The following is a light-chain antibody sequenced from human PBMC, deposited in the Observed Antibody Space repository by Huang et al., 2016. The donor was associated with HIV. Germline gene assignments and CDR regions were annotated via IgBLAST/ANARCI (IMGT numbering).Light chain of an antibody. CDR3: QQGYSALIT. V-gene: IGKV1-39*01. J-gene: IGKJ5*01. CDR1: QNINTY. CDR2: SAS. Sequence: DILLTQSPSSLSASVGDRVTITCRASQNINTYVNWYQQKPGKAPNLLIHSASTLQTGVPSSFSGSGSGTDFTLTVNSLQPEDSATYYCQQGYSALITFGQGTRL.